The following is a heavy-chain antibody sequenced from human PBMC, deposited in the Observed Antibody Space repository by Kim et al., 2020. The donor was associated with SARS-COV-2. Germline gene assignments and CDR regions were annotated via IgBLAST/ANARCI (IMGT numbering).Heavy chain of an antibody. J-gene: IGHJ4*02. Sequence: YSTPSLRSRVPISVDTSKNQFSLKMSSVAAAATAVYYCARGGIGARVFDYWGQGTLVTVSS. CDR3: ARGGIGARVFDY. V-gene: IGHV4-39*07. D-gene: IGHD6-6*01.